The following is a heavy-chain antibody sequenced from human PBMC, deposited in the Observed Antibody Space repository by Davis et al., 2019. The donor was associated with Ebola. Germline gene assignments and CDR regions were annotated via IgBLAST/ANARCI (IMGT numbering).Heavy chain of an antibody. J-gene: IGHJ5*02. CDR1: GGSFSGYY. D-gene: IGHD3-10*01. Sequence: GSLRLSCAVYGGSFSGYYWSWIRQPPGKGLEWIGEINHSGSTNYNPYLKSRVTISVDTSKNQFSLKLSSVTAADTAVYYCARGGYGSGSYKYRNWFDPWGQGTLVTVSS. V-gene: IGHV4-34*01. CDR3: ARGGYGSGSYKYRNWFDP. CDR2: INHSGST.